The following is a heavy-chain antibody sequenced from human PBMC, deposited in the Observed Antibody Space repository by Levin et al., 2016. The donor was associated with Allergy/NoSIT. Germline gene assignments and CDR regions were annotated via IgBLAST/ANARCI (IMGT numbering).Heavy chain of an antibody. Sequence: WVRQAPGQGLEWMGGIIPIFGTANYAQKFQGRVTITADESTSTAYMELSSLRSEDTAVYYCARGSADSYGYVGSPPTGSFDYWGQGTLVTVSS. V-gene: IGHV1-69*01. J-gene: IGHJ4*02. D-gene: IGHD5-18*01. CDR2: IIPIFGTA. CDR3: ARGSADSYGYVGSPPTGSFDY.